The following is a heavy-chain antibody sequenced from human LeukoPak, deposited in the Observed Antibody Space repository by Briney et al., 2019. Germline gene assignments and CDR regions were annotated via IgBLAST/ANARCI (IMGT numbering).Heavy chain of an antibody. J-gene: IGHJ4*02. V-gene: IGHV4-34*01. CDR1: GGSFSGYY. CDR3: ARDGDY. CDR2: INHSGST. Sequence: PSETLSLTCAVYGGSFSGYYWSWIRQPAGKGLEWIGEINHSGSTNYNPSVKSRVTISVDTSKNQFSLKLSSVTAADTAVYYCARDGDYLGQGTLVTVSS.